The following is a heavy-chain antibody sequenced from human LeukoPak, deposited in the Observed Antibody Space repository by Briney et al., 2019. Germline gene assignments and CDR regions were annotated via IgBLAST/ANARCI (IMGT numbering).Heavy chain of an antibody. J-gene: IGHJ4*02. CDR1: GYTFTGHY. V-gene: IGHV1-2*02. CDR3: ARVGGTIWSGSLDY. D-gene: IGHD3-3*01. Sequence: ASVKVACKASGYTFTGHYMHWVRQAPGQGLEWMGWIHPNSGATTYPQKFEGRVTMTRDTSISTAYMELSTLSSDDTSVYYRARVGGTIWSGSLDYSGQGTLLSVTS. CDR2: IHPNSGAT.